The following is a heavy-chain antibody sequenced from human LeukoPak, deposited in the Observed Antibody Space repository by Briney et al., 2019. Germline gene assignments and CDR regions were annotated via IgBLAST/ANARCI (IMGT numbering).Heavy chain of an antibody. CDR1: GGSISSSSYY. CDR3: ARFSDSGSYHDYFDY. V-gene: IGHV4-39*07. CDR2: IYYSGST. D-gene: IGHD1-26*01. Sequence: SETLSLTCTVPGGSISSSSYYWGWIRQPPGKGLEWIGSIYYSGSTYYNPSLKSRVTISVDTSKNQFSLKLSSVTAADTAVYYCARFSDSGSYHDYFDYWGQGTLVTVSS. J-gene: IGHJ4*02.